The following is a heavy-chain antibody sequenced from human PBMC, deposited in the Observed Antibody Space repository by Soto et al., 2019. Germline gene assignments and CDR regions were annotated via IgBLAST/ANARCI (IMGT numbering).Heavy chain of an antibody. CDR2: IKSKTDGGTT. D-gene: IGHD4-4*01. Sequence: LRLSCAASGFTFSNAWMNWVRQAPGKGLEWVGRIKSKTDGGTTDYAAPVKGRFTISRDDSKNTLYLQTNSLKTEDTAVYYCTTGPYSNTHYYYYYGMGVWGQGTTVTVSS. J-gene: IGHJ6*02. CDR3: TTGPYSNTHYYYYYGMGV. CDR1: GFTFSNAW. V-gene: IGHV3-15*07.